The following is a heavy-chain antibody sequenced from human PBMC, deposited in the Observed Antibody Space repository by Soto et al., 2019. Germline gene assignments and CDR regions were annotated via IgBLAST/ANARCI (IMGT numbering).Heavy chain of an antibody. CDR1: GFTFSTYW. CDR3: SRSLNS. CDR2: INQDGSEK. J-gene: IGHJ4*02. Sequence: PGGSLRLSCAASGFTFSTYWMDWVCQTPGKGLEWVANINQDGSEKNYVDSVKGRFTIYRDNAKNSLYLQMSSLTAEDSALYYCSRSLNSWGQGTLVTVSS. V-gene: IGHV3-7*01.